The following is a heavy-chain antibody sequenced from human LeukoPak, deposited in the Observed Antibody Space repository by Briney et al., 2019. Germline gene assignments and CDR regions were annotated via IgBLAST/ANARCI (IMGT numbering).Heavy chain of an antibody. CDR3: ARGTSGWPFDY. V-gene: IGHV4-59*01. J-gene: IGHJ4*02. CDR1: GGSISSYY. CDR2: LYYTGST. Sequence: SETLSLTCTVSGGSISSYYWSWIRQPPGKGLEWIGYLYYTGSTNYNPSLRSRVIMSVDTSKNQFSLKLSSVTAADTAVYYCARGTSGWPFDYWGQGTLVTVSS. D-gene: IGHD6-19*01.